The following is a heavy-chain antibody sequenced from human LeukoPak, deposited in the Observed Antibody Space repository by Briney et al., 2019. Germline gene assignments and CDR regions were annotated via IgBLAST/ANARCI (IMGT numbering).Heavy chain of an antibody. CDR3: ARGHDYYDSSGYFY. D-gene: IGHD3-22*01. CDR1: GFTFSNCG. V-gene: IGHV3-33*01. J-gene: IGHJ4*02. CDR2: ISFDGSQK. Sequence: GGSLRLSCAASGFTFSNCGMHWVRQAPGKGLEWVALISFDGSQKYYADSVKGRFTISRDNSKNTLYLQMNSLRAEDTAVYYCARGHDYYDSSGYFYWGQGTLVTVSS.